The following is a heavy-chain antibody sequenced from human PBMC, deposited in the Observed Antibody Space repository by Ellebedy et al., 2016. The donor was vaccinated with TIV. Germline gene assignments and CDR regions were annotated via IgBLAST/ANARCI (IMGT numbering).Heavy chain of an antibody. D-gene: IGHD4-17*01. CDR1: GFNFRSYW. CDR2: IRQEGDEI. V-gene: IGHV3-7*01. CDR3: ARRGSYGDYAVQVNSWFDR. J-gene: IGHJ5*02. Sequence: PGGSLRLSCAASGFNFRSYWMAWVRQAPGKGLEWVAKIRQEGDEIYYVESVKGRFTISRDNAKKSLYLQMNSLRTEDTAVYYCARRGSYGDYAVQVNSWFDRWGQGTLVTVSS.